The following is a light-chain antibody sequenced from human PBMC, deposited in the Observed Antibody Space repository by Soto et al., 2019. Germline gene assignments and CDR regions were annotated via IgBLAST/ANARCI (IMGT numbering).Light chain of an antibody. J-gene: IGKJ3*01. CDR3: QQYSSSPPEFT. Sequence: EIVLTQSPGTLSVSPGERVTLSCRASQSVGSSYLAWYQQRPGQAPRLLIFGASYRATGIPDRFSGSGSGTDLTLTISSLEPEDFAVYYCQQYSSSPPEFTFGPGTKVDSK. CDR2: GAS. V-gene: IGKV3-20*01. CDR1: QSVGSSY.